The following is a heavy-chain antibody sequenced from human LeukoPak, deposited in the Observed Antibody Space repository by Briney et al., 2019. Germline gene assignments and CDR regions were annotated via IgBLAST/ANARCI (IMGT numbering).Heavy chain of an antibody. J-gene: IGHJ6*03. CDR3: AKDEREVRAMVTAIGYYYYMDV. D-gene: IGHD5-18*01. CDR1: GFTFSSYA. V-gene: IGHV3-23*01. Sequence: PGGSLRLSCAASGFTFSSYAMSWVRQAPGKGLEWVSAISGSGGSTYYADSVKGRFTISRDNSKNTLYLQMNSLRAEDTAVYYCAKDEREVRAMVTAIGYYYYMDVWGKGTTVTVSS. CDR2: ISGSGGST.